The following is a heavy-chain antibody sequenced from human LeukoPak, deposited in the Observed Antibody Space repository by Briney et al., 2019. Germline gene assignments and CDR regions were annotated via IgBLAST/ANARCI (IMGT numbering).Heavy chain of an antibody. Sequence: PSETLSLTCAASGGSVSSGSYYWSWIRQPPGKGLEWIGYIYYSGSTNYNPSLKSRVTISVVRSKNQFSLKLSSVTAADTAMYYCARGPRGSFIVVGFEFDYWGQGTLVTVSS. V-gene: IGHV4-61*01. D-gene: IGHD3-22*01. CDR1: GGSVSSGSYY. CDR3: ARGPRGSFIVVGFEFDY. CDR2: IYYSGST. J-gene: IGHJ4*02.